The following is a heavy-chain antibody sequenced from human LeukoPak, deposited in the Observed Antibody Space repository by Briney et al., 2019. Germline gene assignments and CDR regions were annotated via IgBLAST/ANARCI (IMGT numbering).Heavy chain of an antibody. J-gene: IGHJ4*02. CDR3: AKDGTGGGHIVVVTAIPFDY. V-gene: IGHV3-30*04. CDR2: ISYDGSNK. D-gene: IGHD2-21*02. Sequence: GSLRLSCAASGFTFSSYAMHWVRQAPGKGLEWVAVISYDGSNKYYADSVKGRFTISRDNSKNTLYLQMNSLRAEDTAVYYCAKDGTGGGHIVVVTAIPFDYWGQGTLVTVSS. CDR1: GFTFSSYA.